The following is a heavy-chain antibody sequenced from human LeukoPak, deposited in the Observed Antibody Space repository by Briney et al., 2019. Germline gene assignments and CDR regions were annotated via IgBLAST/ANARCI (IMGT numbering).Heavy chain of an antibody. CDR2: MYYSGST. D-gene: IGHD3-22*01. J-gene: IGHJ5*02. Sequence: SETLSLTCTVSGGSISSGDYYWSWIRQPPGKGLEWIAYMYYSGSTYYNPSLKSRVTMSADTSKNQLSLKLSSVTAADTAVYYCARPYYYDSRIDPWGQGILVPVFS. CDR1: GGSISSGDYY. CDR3: ARPYYYDSRIDP. V-gene: IGHV4-30-4*01.